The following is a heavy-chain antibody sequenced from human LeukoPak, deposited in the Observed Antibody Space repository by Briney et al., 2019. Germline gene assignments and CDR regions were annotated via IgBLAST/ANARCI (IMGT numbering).Heavy chain of an antibody. Sequence: TLSLTCTVSGGSISSYYWSWIRQPPGKALEWLALIYWDDDKRYSPSLKNRLTITKDTSKNQVVLTMTNMDPVDTATYYCAHSNYYDSSGYRATYYFDYWGQGTLVTVSS. CDR2: IYWDDDK. V-gene: IGHV2-5*08. CDR3: AHSNYYDSSGYRATYYFDY. CDR1: GGSISSYYW. D-gene: IGHD3-22*01. J-gene: IGHJ4*02.